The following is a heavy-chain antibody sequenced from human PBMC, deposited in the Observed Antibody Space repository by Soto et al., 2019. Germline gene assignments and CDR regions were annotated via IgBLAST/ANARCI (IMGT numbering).Heavy chain of an antibody. J-gene: IGHJ6*02. CDR2: IKQDGSEK. D-gene: IGHD2-15*01. V-gene: IGHV3-7*05. CDR3: AKMLGYCSGGSCSEKGYYYYGMDV. CDR1: GFTFSSYW. Sequence: PGGSLRLSCAASGFTFSSYWMSWVRQAPGKGLEWVANIKQDGSEKYYVDSVKGRFTISRDNSKNTLYLQMNSLRAEDTAVYYCAKMLGYCSGGSCSEKGYYYYGMDVWGQGTTVTVSS.